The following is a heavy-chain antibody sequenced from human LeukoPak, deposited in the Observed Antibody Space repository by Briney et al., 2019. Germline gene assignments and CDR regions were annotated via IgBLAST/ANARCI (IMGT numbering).Heavy chain of an antibody. D-gene: IGHD6-19*01. Sequence: PSETLSLTCTVSGGSISSSSYYWGWIRQPPGKGLEWIGSIYHSGSTYYNPSLKSRVTISVDTSKNQSSLKLSSVTAADTAVYYCAAGYSSGIDYWGQGTLVTVSS. CDR2: IYHSGST. J-gene: IGHJ4*02. CDR3: AAGYSSGIDY. CDR1: GGSISSSSYY. V-gene: IGHV4-39*01.